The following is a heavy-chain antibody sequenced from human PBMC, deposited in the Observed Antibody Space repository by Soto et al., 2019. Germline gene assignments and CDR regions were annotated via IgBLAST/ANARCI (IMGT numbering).Heavy chain of an antibody. D-gene: IGHD4-17*01. Sequence: SETLSLTCTVSGGSISSYYWSWIRQPPGKGLEWIGYIYYSGSTNYNPSLKSRVTISVDTSKNQFSLKLSSVTAADTAVYYCARASRIDYGDYYDYWGQGTLVTVSS. CDR1: GGSISSYY. CDR3: ARASRIDYGDYYDY. V-gene: IGHV4-59*01. CDR2: IYYSGST. J-gene: IGHJ4*02.